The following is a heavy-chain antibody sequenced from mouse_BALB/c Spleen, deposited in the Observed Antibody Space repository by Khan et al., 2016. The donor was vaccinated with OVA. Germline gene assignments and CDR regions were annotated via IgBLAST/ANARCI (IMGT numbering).Heavy chain of an antibody. CDR1: GYSITSDYA. J-gene: IGHJ2*01. CDR3: ARSIMAN. Sequence: EVQLQESGPGLVKPSQSLSLTCTATGYSITSDYAWNWIRRFPGNQLEWLGYKTYNGNTSYNPTIKRRSSITRDTSKNQCFLQLNSVTTEDTATYYCARSIMANWGQGTTLTVSS. CDR2: KTYNGNT. V-gene: IGHV3-2*02.